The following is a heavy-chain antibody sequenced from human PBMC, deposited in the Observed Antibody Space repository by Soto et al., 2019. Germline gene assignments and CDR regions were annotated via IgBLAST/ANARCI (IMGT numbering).Heavy chain of an antibody. CDR2: MDYSGDT. J-gene: IGHJ4*02. D-gene: IGHD3-10*01. CDR3: ARRPPLYASESSRFDI. CDR1: GFTFGSYW. Sequence: PGGSLRLSCAASGFTFGSYWMSWVRQAPGKGLEWIGTMDYSGDTSYNPSLRSRVTISADTSKNQFSLRLSSVSVADTAVYYCARRPPLYASESSRFDIWGQGALVTVSS. V-gene: IGHV4-4*02.